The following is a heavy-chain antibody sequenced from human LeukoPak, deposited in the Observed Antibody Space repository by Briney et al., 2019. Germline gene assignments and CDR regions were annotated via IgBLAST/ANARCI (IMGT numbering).Heavy chain of an antibody. CDR2: ISSSSNNI. D-gene: IGHD3-22*01. CDR1: GFTFSGYT. CDR3: ARYRYNNGYYYDY. V-gene: IGHV3-21*01. J-gene: IGHJ4*02. Sequence: GGSLRLSCVASGFTFSGYTMNWVRQTPGKGLEWVSSISSSSNNIYYTDSVKGRFTISRDNAKNSLYLQMNSLRDEDTAVYYCARYRYNNGYYYDYWGQGTLVIVSS.